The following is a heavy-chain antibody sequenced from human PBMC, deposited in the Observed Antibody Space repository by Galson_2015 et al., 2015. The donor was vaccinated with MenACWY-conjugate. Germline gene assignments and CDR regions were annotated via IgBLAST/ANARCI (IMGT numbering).Heavy chain of an antibody. CDR3: ARDGRRYGSSWPQAPESWLDS. V-gene: IGHV1-18*01. CDR1: GYTFSNYG. J-gene: IGHJ5*01. D-gene: IGHD6-13*01. CDR2: ISTTNGDT. Sequence: SVKVSCKASGYTFSNYGISWVRQAPGQGLQWMGWISTTNGDTDYAQKFQGRVTMTTDTSTSTAYMELRSLRSDDTAVYYCARDGRRYGSSWPQAPESWLDSWGQGTLVAVSS.